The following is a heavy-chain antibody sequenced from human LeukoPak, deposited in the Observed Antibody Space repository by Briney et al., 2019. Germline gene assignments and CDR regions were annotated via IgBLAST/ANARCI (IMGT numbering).Heavy chain of an antibody. V-gene: IGHV3-11*06. CDR2: ITSSGSYT. CDR1: GFTFTDYY. CDR3: ARYPVGNYDSGFDY. D-gene: IGHD5-12*01. Sequence: GGSLRLSCAASGFTFTDYYMTWIRQAPGKGLEWVSYITSSGSYTNYVDSVKGRFTISRDNANNSLYLQMNSLRVEDSAVYYCARYPVGNYDSGFDYWGQGSLVTVSS. J-gene: IGHJ4*02.